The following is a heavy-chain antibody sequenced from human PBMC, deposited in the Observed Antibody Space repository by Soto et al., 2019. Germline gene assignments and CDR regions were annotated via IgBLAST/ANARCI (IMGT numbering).Heavy chain of an antibody. J-gene: IGHJ6*02. V-gene: IGHV1-58*01. Sequence: ASVKVSCKASGFTFTNSAVQWVRQALGQRLEWMGWIVVGSGNTIYAQKFQERVTITRDLSTSTAYMELSSLRSEDTAVYYCAAKGQQHLGYYNGMDVWGQGTTVTVSS. CDR2: IVVGSGNT. CDR3: AAKGQQHLGYYNGMDV. D-gene: IGHD6-13*01. CDR1: GFTFTNSA.